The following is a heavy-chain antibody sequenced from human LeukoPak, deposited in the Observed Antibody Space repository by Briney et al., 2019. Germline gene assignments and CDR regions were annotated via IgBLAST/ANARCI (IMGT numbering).Heavy chain of an antibody. V-gene: IGHV4-39*06. J-gene: IGHJ4*02. CDR1: GGSISSSSYY. Sequence: ASETLSLTCTVSGGSISSSSYYWAWIRQPPGKGLEWIASIYYSGSTYYNPSLKSRVTISVDTSKNQFPLKLSSVTAADTAVYYCARAYGFGSYYFDYWGQGTLVTVSS. D-gene: IGHD4-17*01. CDR3: ARAYGFGSYYFDY. CDR2: IYYSGST.